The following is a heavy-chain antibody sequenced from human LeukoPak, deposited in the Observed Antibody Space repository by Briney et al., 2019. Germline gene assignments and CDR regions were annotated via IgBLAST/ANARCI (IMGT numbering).Heavy chain of an antibody. CDR2: IKQDGSEK. CDR1: GFTFSPYW. Sequence: GGSLRLSCAASGFTFSPYWMSWVRQAPGKGLEWVANIKQDGSEKYYVDSVKGRFTISRDNAKNSLYLQVNSLRAEDTAVYYCARRIRGVVTIRDYFDYWGQGTLVTVSS. J-gene: IGHJ4*02. D-gene: IGHD3-3*01. CDR3: ARRIRGVVTIRDYFDY. V-gene: IGHV3-7*01.